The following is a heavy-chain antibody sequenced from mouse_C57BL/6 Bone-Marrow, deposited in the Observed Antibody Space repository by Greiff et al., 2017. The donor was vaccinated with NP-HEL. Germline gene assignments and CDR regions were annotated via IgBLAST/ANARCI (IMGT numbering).Heavy chain of an antibody. CDR2: IYPRSGNT. CDR1: GYTFTSYG. V-gene: IGHV1-81*01. CDR3: ARHYLYAMDY. Sequence: VQLQESGAELARPGASVKLSCKASGYTFTSYGISWVKQRTGQGLEWIGEIYPRSGNTYYNEKFKGKATLTADKSSSTAYMELRSLTSEDSAVYFCARHYLYAMDYWGQGTSVTVSS. J-gene: IGHJ4*01. D-gene: IGHD5-5*01.